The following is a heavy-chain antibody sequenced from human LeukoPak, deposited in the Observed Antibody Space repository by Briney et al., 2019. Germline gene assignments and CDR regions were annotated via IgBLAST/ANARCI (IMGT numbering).Heavy chain of an antibody. V-gene: IGHV4-59*01. Sequence: SEALSLTCTVSGDSISAYYWNWIRQPPGKGLEWIGYVYYSGSTNYSPSLKSRVTISVDASRTHFSLKLNSVTAADTAVYYCARSGSYDVNWFDPWGQGTLVTVSS. CDR3: ARSGSYDVNWFDP. CDR1: GDSISAYY. D-gene: IGHD1-26*01. CDR2: VYYSGST. J-gene: IGHJ5*02.